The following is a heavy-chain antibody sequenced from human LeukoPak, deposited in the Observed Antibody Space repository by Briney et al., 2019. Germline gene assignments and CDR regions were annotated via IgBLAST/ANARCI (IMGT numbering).Heavy chain of an antibody. V-gene: IGHV3-21*01. Sequence: PGGSLRLSCAASGFTFSSYSMNWVRQAPGKGLEWVSSISSSSSYIYYADSVKGRFTISRDNAKNSLYLQMNSLRAEDTAVYYCARDPAGAAGPPVYYFDYWGQGTLVTVSS. CDR1: GFTFSSYS. CDR2: ISSSSSYI. CDR3: ARDPAGAAGPPVYYFDY. D-gene: IGHD6-13*01. J-gene: IGHJ4*02.